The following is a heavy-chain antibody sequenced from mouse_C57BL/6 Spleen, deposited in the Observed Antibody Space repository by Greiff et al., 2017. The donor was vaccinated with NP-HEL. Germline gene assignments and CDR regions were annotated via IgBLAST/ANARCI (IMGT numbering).Heavy chain of an antibody. CDR2: IYPGDGDT. V-gene: IGHV1-82*01. Sequence: VQLQQSGPELVKPGASVKISCKASGYAFSSSWMNWVKQRPGKGLEWIGRIYPGDGDTNYNGKFKGKATLTADKSSSTAYMKLSSLTSEDSAVYCCARYGNYNFEYWGRGTTLTVAS. CDR1: GYAFSSSW. D-gene: IGHD2-1*01. CDR3: ARYGNYNFEY. J-gene: IGHJ2*01.